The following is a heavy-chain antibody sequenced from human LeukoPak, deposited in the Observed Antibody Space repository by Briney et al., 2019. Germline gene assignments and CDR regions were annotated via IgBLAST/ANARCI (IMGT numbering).Heavy chain of an antibody. Sequence: PGGSLRLSCAASGFTFSSYAMHWVRQAPGKGLEYVSAISRNGGSTYYANSVKGRFTISRDNSKNTLYLQMGSLRAEDMAVYYCARDFGGSGSYYSEGYFDYWGQGTLVTVSS. V-gene: IGHV3-64*01. D-gene: IGHD3-10*01. CDR3: ARDFGGSGSYYSEGYFDY. J-gene: IGHJ4*02. CDR1: GFTFSSYA. CDR2: ISRNGGST.